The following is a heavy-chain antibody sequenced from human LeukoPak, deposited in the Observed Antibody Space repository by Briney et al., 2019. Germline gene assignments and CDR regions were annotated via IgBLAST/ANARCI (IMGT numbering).Heavy chain of an antibody. Sequence: GASVKVSCKASGYTFTGYYMHWVRQAPGQGLEWMEWINPNSGGTNYAQKFQGRVTITADESTSTAYMELSSLRSEDTAVYYCATPGPGSYYALGLAFDIWGQGTMVTVSS. CDR3: ATPGPGSYYALGLAFDI. D-gene: IGHD1-26*01. J-gene: IGHJ3*02. CDR2: INPNSGGT. V-gene: IGHV1-2*02. CDR1: GYTFTGYY.